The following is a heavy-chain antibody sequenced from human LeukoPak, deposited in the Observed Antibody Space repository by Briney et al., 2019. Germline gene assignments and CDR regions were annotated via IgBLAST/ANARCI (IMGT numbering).Heavy chain of an antibody. CDR1: GFTFSSYS. D-gene: IGHD2-15*01. J-gene: IGHJ6*02. CDR2: ISSSSSTI. V-gene: IGHV3-48*04. CDR3: ARDRVVAATEGMDV. Sequence: GGSLRLSCAASGFTFSSYSMNWVRQAPGKGLEWVSYISSSSSTIYYADSVKGQFTISRDNAKNSLYLQMNSLRAEDTAVYYCARDRVVAATEGMDVWGQGTTATVSS.